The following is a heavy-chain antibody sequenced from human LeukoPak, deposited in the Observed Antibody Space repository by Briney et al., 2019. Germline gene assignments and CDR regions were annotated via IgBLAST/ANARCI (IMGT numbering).Heavy chain of an antibody. D-gene: IGHD1-26*01. CDR2: IYYSGST. CDR3: ARTIVGATGYFDY. CDR1: GGSISSGDYY. Sequence: SQTLSLTCTVSGGSISSGDYYWSWIRQPPGKGLEWIGYIYYSGSTYYNPSLKSRVTISVDTSKNQFSLKLSSVTAADTAVYHCARTIVGATGYFDYWGQGTLVTVSS. J-gene: IGHJ4*02. V-gene: IGHV4-30-4*08.